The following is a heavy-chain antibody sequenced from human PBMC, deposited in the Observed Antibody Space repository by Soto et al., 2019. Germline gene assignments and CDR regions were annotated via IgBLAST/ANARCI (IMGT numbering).Heavy chain of an antibody. J-gene: IGHJ4*02. CDR1: GFTFSSYS. D-gene: IGHD3-10*01. CDR2: ISSRRSYI. Sequence: EVPLVESGRGLVKPGRSLRLSCAASGFTFSSYSMNWVRQAPGKGLEWVSSISSRRSYIYYADSVKGRFTISRDNAKNSLYLQMNSLRAEDTAVYYCARGPESQTDYWGQGTLVTVSS. CDR3: ARGPESQTDY. V-gene: IGHV3-21*01.